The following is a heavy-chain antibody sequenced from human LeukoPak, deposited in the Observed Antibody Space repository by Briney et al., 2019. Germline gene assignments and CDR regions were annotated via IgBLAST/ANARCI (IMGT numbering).Heavy chain of an antibody. D-gene: IGHD5-18*01. CDR3: ASRDTATGLD. CDR2: INHSGST. CDR1: GGSFSGHY. V-gene: IGHV4-34*01. Sequence: SETLSLTCAVYGGSFSGHYWSWIRQPPGKGLEWIGEINHSGSTNYNPSLKSRVTVSVDTSKNQFSLKLSSVTAADTAVYYCASRDTATGLDWGQGTLVTVSS. J-gene: IGHJ4*02.